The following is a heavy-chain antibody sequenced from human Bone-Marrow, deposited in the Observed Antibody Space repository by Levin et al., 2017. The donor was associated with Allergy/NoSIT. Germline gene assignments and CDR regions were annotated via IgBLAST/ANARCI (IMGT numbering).Heavy chain of an antibody. D-gene: IGHD6-19*01. J-gene: IGHJ4*02. CDR1: GGSFSGYY. Sequence: SETLSLTCAVYGGSFSGYYWSWIRQPPGKGLEWIGEINHSGSTNYNPSLKSRVTISVDTSKNQFSLKLSSVTAADTAVYYCARAAKPVAGTLFDYWGQGTLVTVSS. CDR2: INHSGST. V-gene: IGHV4-34*01. CDR3: ARAAKPVAGTLFDY.